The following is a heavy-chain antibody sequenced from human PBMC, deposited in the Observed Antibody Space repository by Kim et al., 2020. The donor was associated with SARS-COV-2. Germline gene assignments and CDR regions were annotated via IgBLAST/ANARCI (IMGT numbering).Heavy chain of an antibody. V-gene: IGHV4-34*01. CDR3: ARGRVAVAPYYFDY. CDR2: INHSGST. J-gene: IGHJ4*02. D-gene: IGHD6-19*01. CDR1: GGSFSGYY. Sequence: SETLSLTCAVYGGSFSGYYWSWIRQPPGKGLEWIGEINHSGSTNYNPSLKSRVTISVDTSKNQFSLKLSSVTAADTAVYYCARGRVAVAPYYFDYWGQGTLVTVSS.